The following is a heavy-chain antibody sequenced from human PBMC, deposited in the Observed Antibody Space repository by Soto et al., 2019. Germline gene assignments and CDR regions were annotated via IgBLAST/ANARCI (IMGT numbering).Heavy chain of an antibody. CDR1: GFSLSTSGVG. V-gene: IGHV2-5*02. J-gene: IGHJ5*02. CDR3: AHSLYDYVWGTNWFDP. D-gene: IGHD3-16*01. Sequence: QITLKESGPPLVKPTQTLTLTCTFSGFSLSTSGVGVGWIRQPPGKALEWLALIYWDDDKRYSPSLKSMLTITKDTSQNQVVLTMTNMDPVDTATYYCAHSLYDYVWGTNWFDPWGQGTLVTVSS. CDR2: IYWDDDK.